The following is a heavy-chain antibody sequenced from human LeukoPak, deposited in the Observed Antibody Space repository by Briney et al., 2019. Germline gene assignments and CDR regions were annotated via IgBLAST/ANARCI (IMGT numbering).Heavy chain of an antibody. Sequence: PGGSLRHSCAASGFTFSSYGMHWVRQAPGKGLEWVAVISYDGSNKYYADSVKGRFTISRDNSKNTLYLQMNSLRAEDTAVYYCAKDPFKIQLWLGSGFDYWGQGTLVTVSS. CDR3: AKDPFKIQLWLGSGFDY. CDR1: GFTFSSYG. J-gene: IGHJ4*02. V-gene: IGHV3-30*18. D-gene: IGHD5-18*01. CDR2: ISYDGSNK.